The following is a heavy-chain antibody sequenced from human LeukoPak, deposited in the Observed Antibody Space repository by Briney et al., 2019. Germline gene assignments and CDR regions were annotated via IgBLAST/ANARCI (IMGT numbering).Heavy chain of an antibody. CDR1: GGSISSYY. J-gene: IGHJ4*02. Sequence: SETLSLTCTVFGGSISSYYWSWIRQPPGKGLEWIGYIYYSGSTNYNPSLKSRVTISVDTSKNQFSLKLSSVTAADTAVYYCARWPTPYYYGSGSGNYWGQGTLVTVSS. CDR3: ARWPTPYYYGSGSGNY. CDR2: IYYSGST. D-gene: IGHD3-10*01. V-gene: IGHV4-59*01.